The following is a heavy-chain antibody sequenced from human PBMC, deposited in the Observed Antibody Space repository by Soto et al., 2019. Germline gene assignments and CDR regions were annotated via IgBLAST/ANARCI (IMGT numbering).Heavy chain of an antibody. CDR1: GGTFSSYA. D-gene: IGHD6-13*01. Sequence: GASVKVPCKASGGTFSSYAISWVRQAPGQWLEWMGGIIPIFGTANYAQKFQGRVTITADKSTSTAYMELSSLRSEDTAVYYCARASIAAAVIYYYYYGMDVWGQGTTVTVSS. J-gene: IGHJ6*02. V-gene: IGHV1-69*06. CDR3: ARASIAAAVIYYYYYGMDV. CDR2: IIPIFGTA.